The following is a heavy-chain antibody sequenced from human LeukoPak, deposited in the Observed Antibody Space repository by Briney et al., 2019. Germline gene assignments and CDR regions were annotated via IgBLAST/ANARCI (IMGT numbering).Heavy chain of an antibody. J-gene: IGHJ5*02. D-gene: IGHD5-24*01. V-gene: IGHV1-46*01. CDR2: INPSGTGT. Sequence: GASVKVSCKASGYTITNNYMHRVRQAPGQGLEWMGVINPSGTGTSYAQKFQGRITMSRDTSTSTVYMELSSLRSEDTAFYYCATDHSMANTAWWFDPWGQGTLVTVSS. CDR3: ATDHSMANTAWWFDP. CDR1: GYTITNNY.